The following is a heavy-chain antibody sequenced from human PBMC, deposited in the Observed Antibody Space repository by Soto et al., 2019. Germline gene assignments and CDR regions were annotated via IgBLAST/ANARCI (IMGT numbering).Heavy chain of an antibody. CDR3: ARLVGDYVWGSIYYFDY. Sequence: GGSLRLSCAVSGFTVSTNYMGWVRQAPGKGLEWVSIIYYGGSTYYADSVKGRFAISRDNSKNTLYLQMNSLRAEDTAVYYCARLVGDYVWGSIYYFDYWGQGTLVTVSS. D-gene: IGHD3-16*01. CDR1: GFTVSTNY. CDR2: IYYGGST. J-gene: IGHJ4*02. V-gene: IGHV3-53*01.